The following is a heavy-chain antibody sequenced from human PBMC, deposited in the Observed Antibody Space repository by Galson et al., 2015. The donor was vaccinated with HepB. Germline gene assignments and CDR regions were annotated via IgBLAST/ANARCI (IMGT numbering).Heavy chain of an antibody. J-gene: IGHJ4*02. CDR3: ARAGMVGAPFDY. Sequence: SLRLSCAASGFTVSRNYMSWVRQAPGKGLEWVSVTYSGGSTYYADSVKGRFTISRDNSKNTLDLQMNSLRAEDTAVYYCARAGMVGAPFDYWGQGTLVTVSS. CDR2: TYSGGST. V-gene: IGHV3-53*01. D-gene: IGHD1-26*01. CDR1: GFTVSRNY.